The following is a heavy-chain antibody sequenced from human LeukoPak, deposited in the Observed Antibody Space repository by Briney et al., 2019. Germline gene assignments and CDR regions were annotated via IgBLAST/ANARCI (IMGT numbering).Heavy chain of an antibody. V-gene: IGHV4-59*08. CDR2: IYYSGST. Sequence: SGPTLLKPSATLSLTCTVSGGSISSYYWSWIRQPPGKGLEWIGYIYYSGSTNYNPSLKSRVTISVDTSKNQFSLKLSSVTAADTAVYYCARQVVPAAIADWGQGTLVTVSS. J-gene: IGHJ4*02. D-gene: IGHD2-2*02. CDR3: ARQVVPAAIAD. CDR1: GGSISSYY.